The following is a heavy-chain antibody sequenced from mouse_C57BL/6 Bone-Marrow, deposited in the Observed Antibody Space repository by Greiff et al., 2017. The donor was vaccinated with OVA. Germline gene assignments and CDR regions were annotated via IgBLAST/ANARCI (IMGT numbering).Heavy chain of an antibody. CDR1: GYTFTSYT. V-gene: IGHV1-4*01. J-gene: IGHJ3*01. Sequence: VKLQQSGAELARPGASVKMSCKASGYTFTSYTMHWVKQRPGPGLEWIGYINPSSGYTKYNQKFKDKATLTADKSSSTAYMQLSSLTSEDSAVYYCAREDGNWFAYWGQGTLVTVSA. D-gene: IGHD2-1*01. CDR2: INPSSGYT. CDR3: AREDGNWFAY.